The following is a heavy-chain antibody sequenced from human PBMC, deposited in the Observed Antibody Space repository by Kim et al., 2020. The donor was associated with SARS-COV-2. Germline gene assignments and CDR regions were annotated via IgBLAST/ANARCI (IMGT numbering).Heavy chain of an antibody. D-gene: IGHD3-22*01. CDR3: AKDTDSSGLSPAGY. J-gene: IGHJ4*02. CDR2: IWYDGSNK. V-gene: IGHV3-33*06. CDR1: GFTFSSYG. Sequence: GGSLRLSCAASGFTFSSYGMHWVRQAPGKGLEWVAVIWYDGSNKYYADSVKGRFTISRDNSKNTLYLRMNSLRAEDTAVYYCAKDTDSSGLSPAGYWGQGTLGTVSS.